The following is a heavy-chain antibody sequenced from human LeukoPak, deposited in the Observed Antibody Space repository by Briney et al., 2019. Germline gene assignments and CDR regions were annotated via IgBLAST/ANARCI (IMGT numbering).Heavy chain of an antibody. J-gene: IGHJ1*01. D-gene: IGHD5-18*01. CDR2: ISGSGGTT. CDR1: GFTFNNYA. CDR3: AKDQGIQLWLKYFQH. Sequence: GGSLRLSCAASGFTFNNYAMTWVRQAPGKGLEWVSAISGSGGTTLYADYVKGRFTISRDNSKSTLYLQMNSLRAEDTAVYYCAKDQGIQLWLKYFQHWGQGTLVTVSS. V-gene: IGHV3-23*01.